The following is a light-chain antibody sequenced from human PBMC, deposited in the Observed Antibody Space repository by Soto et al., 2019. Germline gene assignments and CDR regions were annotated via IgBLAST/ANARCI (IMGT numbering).Light chain of an antibody. CDR3: LQYDSSPWT. CDR2: GAS. V-gene: IGKV3-20*01. J-gene: IGKJ1*01. CDR1: QSVGSSY. Sequence: EIVLTQSPGTLSLSPGERATLSCRASQSVGSSYLAWYQQKPGQAPRLLIYGASSRATGIPDRFSGSGSGKDFPLTISRLEPEDVAVYCCLQYDSSPWTFGQGTKVEIK.